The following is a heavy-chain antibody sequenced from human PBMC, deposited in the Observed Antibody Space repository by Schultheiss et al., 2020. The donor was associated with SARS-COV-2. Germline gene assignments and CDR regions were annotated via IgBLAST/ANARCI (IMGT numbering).Heavy chain of an antibody. Sequence: GGSLRLSCAASGFTFSSYEMNWVRRAPGKGLEWVSYISGSGSTIYYADSVKGRFTISRDNAKNSLYLQMNSLKTEDTAVYYCARDQGSGWYGDFDYWGQGTLVTVSS. CDR3: ARDQGSGWYGDFDY. D-gene: IGHD6-19*01. V-gene: IGHV3-48*03. CDR2: ISGSGSTI. CDR1: GFTFSSYE. J-gene: IGHJ4*02.